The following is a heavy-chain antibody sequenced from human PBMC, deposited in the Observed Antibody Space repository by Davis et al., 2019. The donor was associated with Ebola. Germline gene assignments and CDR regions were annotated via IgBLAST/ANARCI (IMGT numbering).Heavy chain of an antibody. V-gene: IGHV3-48*03. CDR3: AKGHAAPGRTADYFYALDV. D-gene: IGHD6-25*01. Sequence: GGSLRLSCAASGFTFNTYEMNWVRQAPGKGLEWISYISDSGSTTYYTDSVKGRFTISRDNAKNSLYLQMNSLRVEDTALYYCAKGHAAPGRTADYFYALDVWGQGTTVTVS. CDR2: ISDSGSTT. J-gene: IGHJ6*02. CDR1: GFTFNTYE.